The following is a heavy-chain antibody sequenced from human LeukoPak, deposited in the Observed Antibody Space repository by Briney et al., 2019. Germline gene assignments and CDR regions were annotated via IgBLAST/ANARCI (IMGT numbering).Heavy chain of an antibody. V-gene: IGHV3-30*18. Sequence: GGSLRLSCAASGFTFSSYGMHWVRQAPGKGLEWVAVISYDGSNKYYADSVKGRFTISRDNSKNTLYLQMNSLRAEDTAVYYCVKDSLLGYCSGGSCYSWGQGTLVTVSS. D-gene: IGHD2-15*01. CDR1: GFTFSSYG. CDR3: VKDSLLGYCSGGSCYS. CDR2: ISYDGSNK. J-gene: IGHJ4*02.